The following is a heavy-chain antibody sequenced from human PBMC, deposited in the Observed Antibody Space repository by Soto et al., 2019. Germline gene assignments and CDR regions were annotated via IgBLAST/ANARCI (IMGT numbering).Heavy chain of an antibody. CDR1: GYTLTELS. Sequence: ASVKVSCKVSGYTLTELSMHWVRQAPGKGLEWMGGFDPEDGETIYAQKFQGRVTMTEDTSTDTAYMELSSLRSEDTAVYYCATAAGRLVVPAISLAFDIWGQGTMVTVSS. CDR3: ATAAGRLVVPAISLAFDI. J-gene: IGHJ3*02. CDR2: FDPEDGET. V-gene: IGHV1-24*01. D-gene: IGHD2-2*01.